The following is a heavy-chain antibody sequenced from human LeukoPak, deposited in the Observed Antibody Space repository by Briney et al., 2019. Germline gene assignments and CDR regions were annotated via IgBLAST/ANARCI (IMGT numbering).Heavy chain of an antibody. CDR2: INHSGST. J-gene: IGHJ5*02. V-gene: IGHV4-34*01. CDR1: GGSFSGYY. CDR3: ARGPWDIVVVVAATGWFDP. D-gene: IGHD2-15*01. Sequence: SETLSLTCAVYGGSFSGYYWSWIRQPPGKGLEWIGEINHSGSTNYNPSLKSRVTISVDTSKNQFCLKLSSVTAADTAVYYCARGPWDIVVVVAATGWFDPWGQGTLVTVSS.